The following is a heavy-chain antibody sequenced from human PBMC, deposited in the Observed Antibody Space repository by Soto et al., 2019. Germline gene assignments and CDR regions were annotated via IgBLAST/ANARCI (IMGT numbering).Heavy chain of an antibody. CDR2: INPNSGST. J-gene: IGHJ5*02. CDR3: ATDIVVAPTARGWFDP. CDR1: GYTLTRYC. V-gene: IGHV1-46*01. D-gene: IGHD2-2*01. Sequence: ASVKVSCKASGYTLTRYCIHWVRQAPGQGLEWMGIINPNSGSTSYAQKFQDRVTMTRDTSTSTVYMELSSLRSEDTAVYYCATDIVVAPTARGWFDPWGQGTLVTVSS.